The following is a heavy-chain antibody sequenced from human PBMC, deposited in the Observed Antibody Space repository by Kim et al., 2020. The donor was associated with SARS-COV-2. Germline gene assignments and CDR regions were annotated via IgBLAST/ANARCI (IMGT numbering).Heavy chain of an antibody. CDR3: AKGEAYYYDSRGAFDI. J-gene: IGHJ3*02. Sequence: GGSLRLSCAASGFTFDDYAMHWVRQAPGKGLEWVSGISWNSGSIGYADSVKGRFTISRDNAKNSLYLQMNSLRAEDTALYYCAKGEAYYYDSRGAFDIWG. V-gene: IGHV3-9*01. D-gene: IGHD3-22*01. CDR2: ISWNSGSI. CDR1: GFTFDDYA.